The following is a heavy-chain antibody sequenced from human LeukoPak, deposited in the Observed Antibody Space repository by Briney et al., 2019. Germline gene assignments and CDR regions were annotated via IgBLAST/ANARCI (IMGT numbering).Heavy chain of an antibody. CDR2: IYYSGST. J-gene: IGHJ4*02. Sequence: SETLSLTCTVSGGSFSSDTFYWGWIRQSPGKGLEWIGSIYYSGSTFYNPSLKSRVTISVDTSKNQFSLKLSSVTAADTAVYYCARLAAVGAGLDYWGQGTLVTVSS. D-gene: IGHD6-13*01. CDR1: GGSFSSDTFY. V-gene: IGHV4-39*01. CDR3: ARLAAVGAGLDY.